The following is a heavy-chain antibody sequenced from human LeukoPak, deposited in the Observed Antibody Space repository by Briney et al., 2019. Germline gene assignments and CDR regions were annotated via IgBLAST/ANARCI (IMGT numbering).Heavy chain of an antibody. CDR1: GGTFSSCA. CDR3: ARGRTTVTTSYILFDY. D-gene: IGHD4-17*01. J-gene: IGHJ4*02. CDR2: IIPILGIA. Sequence: SVKVSCKASGGTFSSCAISWVRQAPGQGLEWMGRIIPILGIANYAQKFQGRVTITADKSTSTAYMELSSLRSEDTAVYYCARGRTTVTTSYILFDYWGQGTLVTVSS. V-gene: IGHV1-69*04.